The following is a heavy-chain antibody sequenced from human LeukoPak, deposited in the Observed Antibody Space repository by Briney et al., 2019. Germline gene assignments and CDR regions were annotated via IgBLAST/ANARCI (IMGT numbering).Heavy chain of an antibody. D-gene: IGHD4-17*01. Sequence: PGGSLRLSCAASGFTLSNYWMSWVRQAPGKGLEWVANIKQDGSEKYYVDSVKGRFTISRDNAKNSLYLQMNSLRAEDTAVYYCARARELDYGDYGGIFDYWGQGTLVTVSS. CDR2: IKQDGSEK. V-gene: IGHV3-7*01. CDR1: GFTLSNYW. J-gene: IGHJ4*02. CDR3: ARARELDYGDYGGIFDY.